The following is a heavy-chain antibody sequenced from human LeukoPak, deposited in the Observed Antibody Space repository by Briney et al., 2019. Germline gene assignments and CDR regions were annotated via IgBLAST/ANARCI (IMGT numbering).Heavy chain of an antibody. V-gene: IGHV4-59*12. CDR3: ARSYSGRYYFDY. Sequence: SETLSLTCTVSGGSISSYYWSWIRQPPGKGLEWIGYIYYSGSTTYNPSLKSRVTISLDTSKNQFSLRLNSVTAADTAVYYCARSYSGRYYFDYWGQGTLVTVSS. J-gene: IGHJ4*02. CDR2: IYYSGST. D-gene: IGHD1-26*01. CDR1: GGSISSYY.